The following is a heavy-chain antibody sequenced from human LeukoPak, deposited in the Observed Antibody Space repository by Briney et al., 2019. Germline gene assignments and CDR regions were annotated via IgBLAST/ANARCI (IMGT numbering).Heavy chain of an antibody. Sequence: GGSLRLSCAASGFTFSDYYMSWIRQAPGKGLEWVSYISSSGSTIYYADSVKGRFTISRDNAKNSLYLQMNSLRAEDTAVHYCARDVRGDDMITFGGASDYWGQGTLVTVSS. V-gene: IGHV3-11*04. CDR1: GFTFSDYY. CDR3: ARDVRGDDMITFGGASDY. J-gene: IGHJ4*02. CDR2: ISSSGSTI. D-gene: IGHD3-16*01.